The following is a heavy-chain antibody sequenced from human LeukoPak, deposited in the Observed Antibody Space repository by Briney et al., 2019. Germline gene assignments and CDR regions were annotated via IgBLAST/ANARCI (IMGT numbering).Heavy chain of an antibody. CDR3: ARDTMRDYGGNSEGFDY. CDR1: GGSISSSNW. Sequence: SETLSLTCAVSGGSISSSNWWSWVRQPPGKGLEWIGEIYHSGSTNYNPSLKSRVTISVDKSKNQFSLKLSSVTAADTAVYYCARDTMRDYGGNSEGFDYWGQGTLVTVSS. V-gene: IGHV4-4*02. CDR2: IYHSGST. J-gene: IGHJ4*02. D-gene: IGHD4-23*01.